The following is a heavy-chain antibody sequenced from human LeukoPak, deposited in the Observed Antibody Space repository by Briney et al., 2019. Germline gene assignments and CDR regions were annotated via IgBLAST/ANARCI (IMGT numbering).Heavy chain of an antibody. CDR2: ISAYNGNT. D-gene: IGHD2-2*01. CDR3: ASPVVPTAVTPYYYYYGMDV. Sequence: ASVKVSCKASGYTFTSYGISWVRQAPGQGLEWMGWISAYNGNTNYAQKLQGRVTMTTDTSTSTAYMELSSLRSEDTAVYYCASPVVPTAVTPYYYYYGMDVWGQGTTVTVSS. V-gene: IGHV1-18*01. CDR1: GYTFTSYG. J-gene: IGHJ6*02.